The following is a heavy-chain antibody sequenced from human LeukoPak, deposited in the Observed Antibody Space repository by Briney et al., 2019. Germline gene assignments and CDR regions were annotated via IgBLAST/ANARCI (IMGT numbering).Heavy chain of an antibody. D-gene: IGHD6-13*01. CDR3: ARAPGIAAAGTRY. CDR1: GFTFSSYW. CDR2: INSDGSST. J-gene: IGHJ4*02. Sequence: GGSLRLSCAASGFTFSSYWMHWVRQAPGKGLVWVSRINSDGSSTSYADSVKGRFAISRDNAKNTLYLQMNSLRAEDTAVYYCARAPGIAAAGTRYWGQGTLVTVSS. V-gene: IGHV3-74*01.